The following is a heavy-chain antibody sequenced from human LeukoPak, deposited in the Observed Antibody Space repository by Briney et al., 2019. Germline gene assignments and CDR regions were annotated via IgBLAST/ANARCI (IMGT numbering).Heavy chain of an antibody. CDR2: ISGSGGST. Sequence: GGTLRLSCAASGFTFSSYGMSWVRQAPGKGLEWVSAISGSGGSTYYADSVKGRFTISRDNSKNTLYLQMNSLRAEDTAVYYCAKLNDWSFRTANFDSWGQGNLVTVSS. J-gene: IGHJ4*02. V-gene: IGHV3-23*01. CDR3: AKLNDWSFRTANFDS. D-gene: IGHD2-21*01. CDR1: GFTFSSYG.